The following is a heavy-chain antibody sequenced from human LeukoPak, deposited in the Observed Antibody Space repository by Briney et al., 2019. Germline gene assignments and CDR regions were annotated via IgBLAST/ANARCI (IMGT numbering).Heavy chain of an antibody. J-gene: IGHJ4*02. V-gene: IGHV1-8*01. CDR2: MNPNSGNT. CDR3: ATRVSGRYVTLNWNEEDF. CDR1: GYTFTSYD. D-gene: IGHD1-1*01. Sequence: ASVKVSCTASGYTFTSYDINWVRQAPGQGLEWMGWMNPNSGNTGYAQKFQGRVTMTRNTSISTAYMELSSLRSEDTAVYYCATRVSGRYVTLNWNEEDFWGQGTLVTVSS.